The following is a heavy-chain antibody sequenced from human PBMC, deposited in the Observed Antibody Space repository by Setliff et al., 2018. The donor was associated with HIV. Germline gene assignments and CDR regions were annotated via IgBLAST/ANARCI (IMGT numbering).Heavy chain of an antibody. CDR3: ARISRSGWFFDW. J-gene: IGHJ4*02. CDR2: ISSYNGNT. Sequence: ASVKVSCKASGYNFSSNGISWVRQAPGQGLEWMGWISSYNGNTKYAQKVQDRVTMTKDTSTSTAYMELRSLRSDDTAVYYCARISRSGWFFDWWGQGSLVTVSS. D-gene: IGHD6-19*01. CDR1: GYNFSSNG. V-gene: IGHV1-18*01.